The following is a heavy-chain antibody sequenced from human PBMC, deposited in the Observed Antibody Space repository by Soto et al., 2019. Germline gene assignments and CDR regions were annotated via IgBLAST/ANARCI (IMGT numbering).Heavy chain of an antibody. D-gene: IGHD3-16*01. J-gene: IGHJ6*02. CDR1: GGSISSYY. Sequence: SETLSLTCTVSGGSISSYYWSWIRQPPGKGLEWIGYIYYSGSTNYNPSLKRRVTISVDTSKNQFSLKLSSVTAADTAVYYCATGGNSDYYYYGMDVWGQGTTVTVSS. CDR3: ATGGNSDYYYYGMDV. CDR2: IYYSGST. V-gene: IGHV4-59*01.